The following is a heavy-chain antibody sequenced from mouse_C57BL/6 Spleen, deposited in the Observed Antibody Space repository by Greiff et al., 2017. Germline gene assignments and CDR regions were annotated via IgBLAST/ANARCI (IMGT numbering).Heavy chain of an antibody. D-gene: IGHD2-5*01. CDR2: IDPETGGT. J-gene: IGHJ1*03. Sequence: VQLQQSGAELVRPGASVTLSCKASGYTFTDYEMHWVKQTPVHGLEWIGAIDPETGGTAYNQKFKGKAILTADKSSSTAYMELRSLTSEASAVYYCTTRYSNYWYFDVWGTGTTVTVSS. CDR1: GYTFTDYE. V-gene: IGHV1-15*01. CDR3: TTRYSNYWYFDV.